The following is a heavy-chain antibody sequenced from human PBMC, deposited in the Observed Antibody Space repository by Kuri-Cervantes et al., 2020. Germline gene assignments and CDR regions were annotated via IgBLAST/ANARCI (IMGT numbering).Heavy chain of an antibody. D-gene: IGHD3-9*01. Sequence: GGSLRLSCAASGFTFSSYAIHWVRQAPGKGLEWVANIKQDGSEKYYVDSVKGRFTISRDNAKNSLYLQMNSLRAEDTAVYYCARDSILTGTYYGMDVWGQGTTVTVSS. CDR2: IKQDGSEK. V-gene: IGHV3-7*01. CDR3: ARDSILTGTYYGMDV. CDR1: GFTFSSYA. J-gene: IGHJ6*02.